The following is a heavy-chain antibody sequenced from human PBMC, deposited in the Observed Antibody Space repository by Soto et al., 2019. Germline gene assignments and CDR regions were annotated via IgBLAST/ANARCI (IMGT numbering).Heavy chain of an antibody. V-gene: IGHV4-59*08. CDR3: ARSMSGSYYHY. D-gene: IGHD1-26*01. CDR1: GGSISSYY. CDR2: IYYSGST. J-gene: IGHJ4*02. Sequence: SETLSLTCTVSGGSISSYYWSWIRQPPEKGLEWIGYIYYSGSTNYNPSLKSRVTISVDTSKNQFSLKLSSVTAADTAVYYCARSMSGSYYHYWGQGTLVTVSS.